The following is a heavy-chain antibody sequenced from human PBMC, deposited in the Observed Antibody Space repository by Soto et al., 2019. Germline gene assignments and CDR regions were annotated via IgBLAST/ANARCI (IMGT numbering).Heavy chain of an antibody. CDR3: ARGIQLWLRRINNGYSG. D-gene: IGHD5-18*01. CDR1: GGTFSTYA. V-gene: IGHV1-69*12. J-gene: IGHJ4*02. Sequence: QVQLVQSGAEVKKPESSVKVSCKAPGGTFSTYAISWVRQAPGQGLEWMGGIIPMFGTANYAQRFQDRVTITADESPNTGDMELSSLRSEDTAVYFCARGIQLWLRRINNGYSGWGQGTLVTVSS. CDR2: IIPMFGTA.